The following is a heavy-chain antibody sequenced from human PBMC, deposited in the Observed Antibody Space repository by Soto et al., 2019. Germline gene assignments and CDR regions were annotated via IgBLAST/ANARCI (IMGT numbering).Heavy chain of an antibody. D-gene: IGHD4-4*01. J-gene: IGHJ6*02. CDR2: ISGSGGST. CDR3: AKFDYSKGYYYYGMDV. V-gene: IGHV3-23*01. Sequence: EVQLLESGGGLVQPGGSLRLSCAASGFTFSSYAMSWVRQAPGKGLEWVSAISGSGGSTYYADSVKGRFTISRDNSKNTLYLQMNSLRAEDTAVYYCAKFDYSKGYYYYGMDVWGQGTTVTVSS. CDR1: GFTFSSYA.